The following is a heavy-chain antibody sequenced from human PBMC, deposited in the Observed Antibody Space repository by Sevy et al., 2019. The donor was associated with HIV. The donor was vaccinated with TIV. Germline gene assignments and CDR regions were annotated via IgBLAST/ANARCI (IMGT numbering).Heavy chain of an antibody. J-gene: IGHJ4*02. CDR1: GFTFSNAW. Sequence: GGSLRLSCAASGFTFSNAWMSWVRQAPGKGLEWVGRIRSKTDGGTTDYAEPVKGRFTISRADSKNTLYLQMNSLKTEDTAVYYCTTGSAPPGTRYWGQGTLVTVSS. CDR3: TTGSAPPGTRY. CDR2: IRSKTDGGTT. D-gene: IGHD2-8*01. V-gene: IGHV3-15*01.